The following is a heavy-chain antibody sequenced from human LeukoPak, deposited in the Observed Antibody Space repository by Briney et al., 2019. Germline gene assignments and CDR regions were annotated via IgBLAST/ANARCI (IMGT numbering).Heavy chain of an antibody. CDR2: IYYSGST. J-gene: IGHJ4*02. D-gene: IGHD6-19*01. CDR1: GGSISSSSYY. CDR3: ARLAHSSGWGREYYFDY. V-gene: IGHV4-39*01. Sequence: PSETLSLTCTVSGGSISSSSYYWGWIRQPPGKGLEWIGSIYYSGSTYYNPSLKSRVTISVDTSKNQFSLKLSSVTAADTAVYYCARLAHSSGWGREYYFDYWGQGTLVTVSS.